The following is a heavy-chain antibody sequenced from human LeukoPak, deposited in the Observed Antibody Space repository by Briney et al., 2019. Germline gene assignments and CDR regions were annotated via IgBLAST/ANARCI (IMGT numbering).Heavy chain of an antibody. CDR2: INPNNGDT. CDR1: GYGFSGYY. J-gene: IGHJ4*02. V-gene: IGHV1-2*02. D-gene: IGHD3/OR15-3a*01. Sequence: ASVKVSCEPSGYGFSGYYIHWVRQAPGQGLEWMGWINPNNGDTTYAQKFQGRVTMTRDLSIDTAYMDLSSLGSDDTAIYYCARRDYWTGLDYWGQGTLVSVSS. CDR3: ARRDYWTGLDY.